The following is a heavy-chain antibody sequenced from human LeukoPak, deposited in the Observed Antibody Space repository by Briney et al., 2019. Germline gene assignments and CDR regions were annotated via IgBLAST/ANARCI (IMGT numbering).Heavy chain of an antibody. V-gene: IGHV3-33*01. Sequence: GGSPRLSCAASGFTFSRYGMHWVRQAPGKGLEWVAVIWHDGSYEYYADSVKGRFTISRDSSKNTLYLQMNSLRAEDTAVYYCARDREQWLVRFDYWGQGTLVTVSS. CDR1: GFTFSRYG. CDR3: ARDREQWLVRFDY. D-gene: IGHD6-19*01. CDR2: IWHDGSYE. J-gene: IGHJ4*02.